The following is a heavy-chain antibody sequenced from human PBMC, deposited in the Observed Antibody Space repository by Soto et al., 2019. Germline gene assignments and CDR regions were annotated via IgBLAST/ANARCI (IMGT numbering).Heavy chain of an antibody. CDR3: ARGSRPYYDFWSGNGYYYGMDV. D-gene: IGHD3-3*01. V-gene: IGHV4-59*01. Sequence: SETLSLTCTVSGGSISSYYWSWIRQPPGKGLEWIGHIYYSGSTNYNPSLKSRVTISVDTSKNQFSLKLSSVTAADTAVYYCARGSRPYYDFWSGNGYYYGMDVWGQGTTVTVSS. J-gene: IGHJ6*02. CDR1: GGSISSYY. CDR2: IYYSGST.